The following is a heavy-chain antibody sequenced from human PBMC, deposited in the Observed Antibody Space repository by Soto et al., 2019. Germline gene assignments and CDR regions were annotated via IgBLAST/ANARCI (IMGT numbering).Heavy chain of an antibody. D-gene: IGHD1-26*01. Sequence: QVQLVESGGGVVQPGRSLRLSCAGSGFVFSDHGIHWVCQAPGKGLEWLAAISYDGGNKYYADSVKGRFTISRDNSENTVFLQMNSLTTEDTAIYYCAKEWDAHPNFDYWGQGTLVTVSS. J-gene: IGHJ4*02. CDR3: AKEWDAHPNFDY. CDR1: GFVFSDHG. CDR2: ISYDGGNK. V-gene: IGHV3-30*18.